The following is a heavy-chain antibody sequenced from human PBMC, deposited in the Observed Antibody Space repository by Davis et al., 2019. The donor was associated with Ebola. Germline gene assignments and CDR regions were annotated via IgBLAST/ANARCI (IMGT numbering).Heavy chain of an antibody. J-gene: IGHJ6*02. V-gene: IGHV5-51*01. CDR3: ARGSGIQLWYPSLDV. Sequence: GESLKIPCKGSGYSFPNYWIGWVRQMPGKGLEWMGIIYPGDSDTRYSPSFQGQVPISADKSISTAYLQWSSLKATDTAMYYCARGSGIQLWYPSLDVWGQGTTVTVSS. CDR2: IYPGDSDT. CDR1: GYSFPNYW. D-gene: IGHD5-18*01.